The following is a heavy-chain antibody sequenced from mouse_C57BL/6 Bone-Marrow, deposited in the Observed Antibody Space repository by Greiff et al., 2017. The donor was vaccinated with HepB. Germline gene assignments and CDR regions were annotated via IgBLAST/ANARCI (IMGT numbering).Heavy chain of an antibody. D-gene: IGHD2-4*01. CDR2: IWSGGST. Sequence: VQLQQSGPGLVQPSQSLSITCTVSGFSLTSYGVHWVRQSPGKGLEWLGVIWSGGSTDYNAAFISRLSISKDNSKSQVFFKMNSLQADDTAIYYCARCYDYEFAYWGQGTLVTVSA. V-gene: IGHV2-2*01. CDR1: GFSLTSYG. J-gene: IGHJ3*01. CDR3: ARCYDYEFAY.